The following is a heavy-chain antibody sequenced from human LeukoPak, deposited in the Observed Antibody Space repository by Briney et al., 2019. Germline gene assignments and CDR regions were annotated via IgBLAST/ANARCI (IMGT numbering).Heavy chain of an antibody. CDR2: MNPNSGNT. Sequence: ASVKVSCKSSGYTFTSYAINWVRQASGQGLEWMGWMNPNSGNTDYAQKFQGRITMTRNTSISTAYMELSSLRSEDTAVYYCARGHTVSRGSYVYWGQGTLVTVSS. V-gene: IGHV1-8*01. CDR1: GYTFTSYA. CDR3: ARGHTVSRGSYVY. D-gene: IGHD1-26*01. J-gene: IGHJ4*02.